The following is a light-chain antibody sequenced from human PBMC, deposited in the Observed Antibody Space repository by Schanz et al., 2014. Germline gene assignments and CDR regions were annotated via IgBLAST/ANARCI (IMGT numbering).Light chain of an antibody. CDR2: NNN. Sequence: QSVLTQPPSASGTPGQRVTISCSGSSSNIGSDSGNWYQQLPGTAPKLLIYNNNQRPSGVPDRFSGSKSGTSASLAISGLQSADEAEYFCAAWDASLNGWVFGGGTKLTVL. V-gene: IGLV1-44*01. CDR1: SSNIGSDS. J-gene: IGLJ3*02. CDR3: AAWDASLNGWV.